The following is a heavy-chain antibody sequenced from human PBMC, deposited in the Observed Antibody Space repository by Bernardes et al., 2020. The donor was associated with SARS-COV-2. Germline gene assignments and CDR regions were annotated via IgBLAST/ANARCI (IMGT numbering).Heavy chain of an antibody. CDR1: GFIVSDSY. CDR3: AGDTSRFTASMDFES. D-gene: IGHD3-9*01. J-gene: IGHJ4*02. Sequence: GSLRLSCTASGFIVSDSYMSWIRQAPGKGLEWISYISGETGYTNYAGSVKGRFTIPRDNARNSLYLQMTNLRADDTATYFCAGDTSRFTASMDFESWGQGTLVTVSS. CDR2: ISGETGYT. V-gene: IGHV3-11*05.